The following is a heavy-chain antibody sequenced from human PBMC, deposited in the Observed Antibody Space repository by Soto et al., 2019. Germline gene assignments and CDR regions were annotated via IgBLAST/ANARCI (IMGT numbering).Heavy chain of an antibody. CDR1: GFTFSNAW. Sequence: PGGSLRLSCAASGFTFSNAWMSWVRQAPGKGLEWVGRIKSKTDGGTTDYAAPVKGRFTISRDDSKNTLYLQMDRLRDEDTAVYYCVRPLPSGQTHARDVWGQGTTVTVSS. V-gene: IGHV3-15*01. D-gene: IGHD3-10*01. CDR2: IKSKTDGGTT. CDR3: VRPLPSGQTHARDV. J-gene: IGHJ6*02.